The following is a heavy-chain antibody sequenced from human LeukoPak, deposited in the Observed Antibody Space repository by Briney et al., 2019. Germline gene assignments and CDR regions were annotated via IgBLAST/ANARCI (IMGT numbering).Heavy chain of an antibody. CDR3: ASQEEAVWPEPLDY. D-gene: IGHD1-14*01. J-gene: IGHJ4*02. Sequence: GGSLRLSCAASGFTFSSYAMSWVRQAPGKGLEWVSAISGSGGSTYYADSVKGRFTISRGNSKNTLYLQMNSLRAEDTAVYYCASQEEAVWPEPLDYWGQGTLVTVSS. CDR2: ISGSGGST. V-gene: IGHV3-23*01. CDR1: GFTFSSYA.